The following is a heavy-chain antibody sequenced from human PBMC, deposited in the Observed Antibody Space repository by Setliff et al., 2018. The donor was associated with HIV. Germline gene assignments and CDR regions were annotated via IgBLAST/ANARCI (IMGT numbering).Heavy chain of an antibody. Sequence: ASVMVSCKASGYTFTSYGISWVRQAPGQGLEWMGWISAYNGNTNYAQKLQGRVTMTTDTSTSTAYMELRSLRSDDTAVYYCAREPKRYYDILTGYPSYYGMDVWGQGTTVTVSS. V-gene: IGHV1-18*01. D-gene: IGHD3-9*01. J-gene: IGHJ6*02. CDR3: AREPKRYYDILTGYPSYYGMDV. CDR1: GYTFTSYG. CDR2: ISAYNGNT.